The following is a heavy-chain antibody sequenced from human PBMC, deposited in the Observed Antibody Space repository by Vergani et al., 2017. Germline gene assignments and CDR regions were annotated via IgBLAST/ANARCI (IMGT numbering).Heavy chain of an antibody. J-gene: IGHJ4*02. CDR3: ARATQGVLRYFFDY. CDR2: IIPIFGTA. D-gene: IGHD3-9*01. Sequence: QVQLVQSGAEVKKPGSSVKVSCKASGGTFSSYAISWVRQAPGQGLEWMGGIIPIFGTANYAQKFQGRVTITADESTSPAYMELSSLRSEDTAVYYCARATQGVLRYFFDYWGQGTLVTVSS. CDR1: GGTFSSYA. V-gene: IGHV1-69*01.